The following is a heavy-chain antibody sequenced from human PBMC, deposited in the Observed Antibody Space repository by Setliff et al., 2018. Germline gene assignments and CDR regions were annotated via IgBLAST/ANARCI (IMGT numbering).Heavy chain of an antibody. D-gene: IGHD3-22*01. J-gene: IGHJ3*01. V-gene: IGHV1-46*01. CDR1: GYTSTSHY. Sequence: ASVKVSCKASGYTSTSHYMHWVRQAPGLGLEWMGTINPSSGRTSYAQKFQGRVTMTRDTSTSTVYMDMSSLRSEDTAVYYCARDVFPYHYEGAFDFWGQGTMVTVSS. CDR2: INPSSGRT. CDR3: ARDVFPYHYEGAFDF.